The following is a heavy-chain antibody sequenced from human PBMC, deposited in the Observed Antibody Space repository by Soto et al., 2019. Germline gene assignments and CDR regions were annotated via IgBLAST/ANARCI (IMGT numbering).Heavy chain of an antibody. CDR1: GYRYTGYG. Sequence: SVKLACKAAGYRYTGYGSGRVGQAPRQGHDWMGWISAYNGNTNYAQKLQGRVTMTTDTSTSTAYMELRSLRSDDTAVYYCARVLSSSLRYFDWSRGTWHTWGQGTLVTVSS. CDR3: ARVLSSSLRYFDWSRGTWHT. V-gene: IGHV1-18*01. J-gene: IGHJ5*02. CDR2: ISAYNGNT. D-gene: IGHD3-9*01.